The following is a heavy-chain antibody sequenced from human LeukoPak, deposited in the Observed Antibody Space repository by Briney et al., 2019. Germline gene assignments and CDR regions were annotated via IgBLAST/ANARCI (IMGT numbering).Heavy chain of an antibody. J-gene: IGHJ6*03. V-gene: IGHV1-69*13. CDR2: IIPIFGTA. Sequence: SVKVSCKASGGTFSSYAISWVRQAPGQGLEWMGGIIPIFGTANYAQKFQGRVTITADESTSTAYMELSSLRSEDTAVYYCARGVGYIVVVPAADPYYYYMDVWGKGTTVTVSS. D-gene: IGHD2-2*01. CDR3: ARGVGYIVVVPAADPYYYYMDV. CDR1: GGTFSSYA.